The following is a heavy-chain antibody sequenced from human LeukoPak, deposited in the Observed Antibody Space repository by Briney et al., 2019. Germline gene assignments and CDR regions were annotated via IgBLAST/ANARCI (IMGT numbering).Heavy chain of an antibody. Sequence: GASVPVSCKASGGTFSTNPISWVRQAPGQGLEWMGGTNPMFRKVNYPQKFQDRTTITADESTITEYLELSSLKSDDTAVYYCAGGEVQFLVPPYYWGQGTLVTVSS. CDR2: TNPMFRKV. CDR3: AGGEVQFLVPPYY. D-gene: IGHD2-21*01. V-gene: IGHV1-69*13. CDR1: GGTFSTNP. J-gene: IGHJ4*02.